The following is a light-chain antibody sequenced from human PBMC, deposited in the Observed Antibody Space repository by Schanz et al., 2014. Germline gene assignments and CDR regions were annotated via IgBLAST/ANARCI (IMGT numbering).Light chain of an antibody. J-gene: IGKJ5*01. CDR1: QSLSKNY. CDR2: GAF. Sequence: EFVLTQSPGTLSLSPGERATLSCRASQSLSKNYLAWYQQKPGQAPRLLMYGAFIRATGIPARFSGSGSGTDFTLTISRLEPEDFAVYYCQQYGNSPLTFGQGTRLDIK. V-gene: IGKV3-20*01. CDR3: QQYGNSPLT.